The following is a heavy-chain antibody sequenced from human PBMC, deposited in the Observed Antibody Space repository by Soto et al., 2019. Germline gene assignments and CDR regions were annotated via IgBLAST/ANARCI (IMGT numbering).Heavy chain of an antibody. CDR1: GGSISTSNYY. Sequence: PSETLSLTCTVAGGSISTSNYYWGWVRQAPGTGLDWIGNIYYSGTTYYNPSLKSRVTISVDTSKNQFSRKLISVTAADTAVYYCATFVVPASRHTVFDFWGPGTLVTVSA. D-gene: IGHD2-21*02. V-gene: IGHV4-39*01. J-gene: IGHJ4*02. CDR3: ATFVVPASRHTVFDF. CDR2: IYYSGTT.